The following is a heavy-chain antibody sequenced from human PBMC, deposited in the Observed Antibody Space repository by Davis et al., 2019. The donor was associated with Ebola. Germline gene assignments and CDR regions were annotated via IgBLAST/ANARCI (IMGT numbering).Heavy chain of an antibody. CDR1: GFTFSNAW. CDR3: TTDCHSSSSWCDYYYYGMDV. CDR2: IKSKTDGGTT. D-gene: IGHD6-6*01. J-gene: IGHJ6*02. V-gene: IGHV3-15*01. Sequence: PGGSLRLSCAASGFTFSNAWMSWVRQAPGKGLEWVGRIKSKTDGGTTDYAAPVKGRFTISRDDSKNTLYLQMNSLKTEDTAVYYCTTDCHSSSSWCDYYYYGMDVWGQGTTVTVSS.